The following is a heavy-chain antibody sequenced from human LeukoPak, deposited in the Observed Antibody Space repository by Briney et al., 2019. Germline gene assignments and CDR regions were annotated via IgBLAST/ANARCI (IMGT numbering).Heavy chain of an antibody. CDR2: IYYSGTT. CDR1: GGSISGFF. CDR3: ARVGYGSGSWGWCDH. Sequence: PSETLSLSCTVSGGSISGFFWTWIRQSPGKGLEYIGYIYYSGTTDYNPTLKSRVSMSVDTSKDQFFLNLTSVTAADTAIYYCARVGYGSGSWGWCDHWGQGTLVTVSS. J-gene: IGHJ5*02. V-gene: IGHV4-59*01. D-gene: IGHD3-10*01.